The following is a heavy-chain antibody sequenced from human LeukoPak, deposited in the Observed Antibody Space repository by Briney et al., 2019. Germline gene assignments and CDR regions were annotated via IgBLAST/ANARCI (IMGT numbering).Heavy chain of an antibody. CDR3: AKDLNAWGNYRSTFDY. J-gene: IGHJ4*02. CDR1: GSTFSSLG. D-gene: IGHD3-16*02. Sequence: PGRSLRLSCAASGSTFSSLGIHWVRQAPGKGLEWVAVISYDGNNQYYADSVRGRFTISRDNSKNTLYLQMNSLRAEDTALYYCAKDLNAWGNYRSTFDYWGQGTLVTVSS. V-gene: IGHV3-30*18. CDR2: ISYDGNNQ.